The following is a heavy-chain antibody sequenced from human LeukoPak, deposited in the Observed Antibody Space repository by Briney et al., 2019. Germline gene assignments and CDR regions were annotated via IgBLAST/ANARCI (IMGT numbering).Heavy chain of an antibody. D-gene: IGHD6-19*01. CDR1: GGSISSSNW. Sequence: SETLSLTCAVSGGSISSSNWWSWVRQPPGKGLEWIGEIYHSGSTNYNPSLKSRVTISVDKSKNQFSLKLSSVTAADTAVYYYARDSKEWQWLGENAFDIWGQGTMVTVSS. CDR2: IYHSGST. J-gene: IGHJ3*02. CDR3: ARDSKEWQWLGENAFDI. V-gene: IGHV4-4*02.